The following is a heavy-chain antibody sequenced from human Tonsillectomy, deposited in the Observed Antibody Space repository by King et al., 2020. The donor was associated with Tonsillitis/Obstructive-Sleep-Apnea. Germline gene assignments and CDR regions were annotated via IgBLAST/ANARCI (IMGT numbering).Heavy chain of an antibody. V-gene: IGHV3-33*06. CDR2: IWYDGSNK. CDR1: GFTFSSYG. CDR3: ANDFSDYGDHVGLFN. J-gene: IGHJ4*02. Sequence: VQLVESGGGVVQPGRSLRLSCAASGFTFSSYGMHWVRQAPGKGLEWVAVIWYDGSNKYYADSVKGRFTISRDNSKNTLYLQMNSLSAEDAAVCYCANDFSDYGDHVGLFNRGQGTLVTVSS. D-gene: IGHD4-17*01.